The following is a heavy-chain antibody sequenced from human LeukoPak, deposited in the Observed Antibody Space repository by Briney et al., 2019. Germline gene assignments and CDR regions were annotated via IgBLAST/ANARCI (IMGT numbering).Heavy chain of an antibody. D-gene: IGHD2-8*01. CDR3: ARGRRGFGTIKWFDP. CDR1: GGSFSGYY. CDR2: INHSGST. V-gene: IGHV4-34*01. Sequence: SETLSLTCAVYGGSFSGYYWSWIRQPPGKGLEWIGEINHSGSTNYNPSLKSRVTISVDTSKNQFSLKLSSVTAADTAVYYCARGRRGFGTIKWFDPWGQRTLVTVSS. J-gene: IGHJ5*02.